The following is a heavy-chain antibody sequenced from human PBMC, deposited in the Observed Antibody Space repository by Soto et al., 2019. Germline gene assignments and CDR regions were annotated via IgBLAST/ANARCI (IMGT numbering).Heavy chain of an antibody. CDR3: ARQNSSGWYFDY. CDR1: GFTFSSYS. J-gene: IGHJ4*02. Sequence: EVQLVESGGGLVKPGGSLRLSCAASGFTFSSYSMNWVRQAPGKGLEWVSSISSSSSYIYYADSVKGRFTISRDNAKNSLYPQMNSLIAEDTAVYYCARQNSSGWYFDYWGQGTLVTVSS. V-gene: IGHV3-21*01. D-gene: IGHD6-19*01. CDR2: ISSSSSYI.